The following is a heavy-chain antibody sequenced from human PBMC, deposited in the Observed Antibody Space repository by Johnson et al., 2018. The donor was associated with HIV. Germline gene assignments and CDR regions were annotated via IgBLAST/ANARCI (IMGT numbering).Heavy chain of an antibody. CDR1: GFIFSDYY. CDR3: ARDLLSRAFDI. V-gene: IGHV3-11*04. J-gene: IGHJ3*02. CDR2: ISNSASAI. Sequence: QVQLVESGGGLVQPGGSLRLSCAASGFIFSDYYLTWIRQAPGKGLEWISHISNSASAIYYADSVKGRFTISRDNAKTSLYLQMNSLRAEDTAVYYCARDLLSRAFDIWGQGTMVTVSS.